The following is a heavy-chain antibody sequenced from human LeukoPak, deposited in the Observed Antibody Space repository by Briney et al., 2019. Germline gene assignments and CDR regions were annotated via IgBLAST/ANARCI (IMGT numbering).Heavy chain of an antibody. D-gene: IGHD1-20*01. Sequence: ASVKVSCKASGYTFTSYYMHWVRQAPGQGLEWMGIINPSGGSTSYAQKFQGRVTMTRDTSTSTVYMELSSLRSEDTAVYYCARDLGNNWNDLYYFDYWGQGTLVTVSS. V-gene: IGHV1-46*01. J-gene: IGHJ4*02. CDR3: ARDLGNNWNDLYYFDY. CDR1: GYTFTSYY. CDR2: INPSGGST.